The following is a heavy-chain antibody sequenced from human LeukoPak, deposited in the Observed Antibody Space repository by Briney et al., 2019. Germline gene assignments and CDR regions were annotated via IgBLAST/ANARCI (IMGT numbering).Heavy chain of an antibody. CDR3: ARDGAYYGGTSYYFDY. Sequence: PGVSLRLPCAASGFTVSSNYMCWVRQAPGKGLEWVSVIYSGGSTYYADSVKGRFTISRDNSKNTLYLQMNSLRAEDTAVYYCARDGAYYGGTSYYFDYWGQGTLVTVSS. D-gene: IGHD4-23*01. CDR1: GFTVSSNY. J-gene: IGHJ4*02. CDR2: IYSGGST. V-gene: IGHV3-66*01.